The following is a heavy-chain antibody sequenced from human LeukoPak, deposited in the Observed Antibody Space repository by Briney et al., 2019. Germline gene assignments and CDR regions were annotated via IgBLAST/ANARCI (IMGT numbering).Heavy chain of an antibody. CDR2: VDPEDGET. D-gene: IGHD5-18*01. CDR3: ATDPAMVIY. J-gene: IGHJ4*02. Sequence: APVKISCKVSGYTFTYYYMQWVPQAPGKGLEWMGLVDPEDGETIYAKKFQVRVTITADTSTDTAYMELSSLRSEDTAVYYCATDPAMVIYWGQGTLVTVSS. CDR1: GYTFTYYY. V-gene: IGHV1-69-2*01.